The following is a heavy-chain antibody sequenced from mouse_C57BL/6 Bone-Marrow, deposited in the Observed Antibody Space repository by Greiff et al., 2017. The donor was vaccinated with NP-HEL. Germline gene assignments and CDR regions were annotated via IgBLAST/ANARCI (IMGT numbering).Heavy chain of an antibody. V-gene: IGHV5-2*01. CDR2: MNSDGGST. CDR3: ARHDYEYPWFAY. CDR1: EYEFPSHD. Sequence: EVMLVESGGGLVQPGESLKLSCESNEYEFPSHDMSWVRKTPEKRLELVAAMNSDGGSTYYPDTMERRFIISRDNTKKNLYLKMSSLRSEDTALYYCARHDYEYPWFAYWGQRTLVTVSA. J-gene: IGHJ3*01. D-gene: IGHD2-4*01.